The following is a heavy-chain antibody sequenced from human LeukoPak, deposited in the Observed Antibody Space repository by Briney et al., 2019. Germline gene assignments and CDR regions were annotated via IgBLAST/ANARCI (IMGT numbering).Heavy chain of an antibody. D-gene: IGHD3-9*01. CDR3: VGEGITIFRGY. CDR1: GGSISSINW. J-gene: IGHJ4*02. Sequence: SETLSLTCAVSGGSISSINWWSWVRQPPGKGLEWIGEIYHSGSTNYNPSLKSRVTMSVDTSKNQFSLKLSSVTAADTAVYYCVGEGITIFRGYWGQGTLVTVS. CDR2: IYHSGST. V-gene: IGHV4-4*02.